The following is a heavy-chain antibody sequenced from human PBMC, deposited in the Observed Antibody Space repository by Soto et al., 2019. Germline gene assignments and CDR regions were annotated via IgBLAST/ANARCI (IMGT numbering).Heavy chain of an antibody. CDR2: INPSGGST. CDR3: ARDGRYYDSSGYFNDAFDI. J-gene: IGHJ3*02. CDR1: GYTFTSYY. D-gene: IGHD3-22*01. V-gene: IGHV1-46*01. Sequence: GASVKVSCKASGYTFTSYYMHWVRQAPGQGLEWMGIINPSGGSTSYAQKFQGRVTMTRDTSTSTVYMEPSSLRSEGTAVYYCARDGRYYDSSGYFNDAFDIWGQGTMVTVSS.